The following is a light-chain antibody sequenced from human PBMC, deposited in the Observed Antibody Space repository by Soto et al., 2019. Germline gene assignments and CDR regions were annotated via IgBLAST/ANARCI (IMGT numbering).Light chain of an antibody. CDR2: GVS. CDR1: QSLSSSF. V-gene: IGKV3-20*01. Sequence: EIVLTQSPGTLSLSPGERATLSCRASQSLSSSFLAWYQQKPGQAPRLFISGVSNRATGIPDRFSGSGSGTDFTLTISRLEPEDFAVYYCQQYDSSPPTFGQGTKVDIK. CDR3: QQYDSSPPT. J-gene: IGKJ1*01.